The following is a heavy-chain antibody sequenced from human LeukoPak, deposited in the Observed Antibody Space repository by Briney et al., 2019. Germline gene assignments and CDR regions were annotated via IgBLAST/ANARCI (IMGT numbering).Heavy chain of an antibody. CDR2: INPNSGGT. D-gene: IGHD3-9*01. Sequence: GASVKVSCKASGGSFRSSTFAWVRQAPGQGLEWMGWINPNSGGTNYAQKFQGRVTMTRDTSISTAYMELSRLRSDDTAVYYCARDTTYYDILTGYDYWGQGTLVTVSS. CDR3: ARDTTYYDILTGYDY. CDR1: GGSFRSST. V-gene: IGHV1-2*02. J-gene: IGHJ4*02.